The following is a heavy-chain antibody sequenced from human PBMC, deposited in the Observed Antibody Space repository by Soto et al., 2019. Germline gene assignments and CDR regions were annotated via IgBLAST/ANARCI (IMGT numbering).Heavy chain of an antibody. Sequence: ASVKVSCKASGGTFSSYAISWVRQAPGQGLEWMGGIFPIFGTANYAQKYQGRVTITADESTSTAYMELSSLRSEDTAVYYCARERNYSGSYSAFDIWGQGTMVTVSS. V-gene: IGHV1-69*13. D-gene: IGHD1-26*01. J-gene: IGHJ3*02. CDR1: GGTFSSYA. CDR3: ARERNYSGSYSAFDI. CDR2: IFPIFGTA.